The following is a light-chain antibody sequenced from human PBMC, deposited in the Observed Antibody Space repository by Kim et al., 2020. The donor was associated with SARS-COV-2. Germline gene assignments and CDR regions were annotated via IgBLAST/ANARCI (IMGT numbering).Light chain of an antibody. Sequence: ASVGDRVTTPCRASQVISNRLAWYQQKPGRAPRPLIYGASSVQSGVPSGFGGIGSGTDSTLTISSLQPEDFATYYCQQVKSFPFTFGQGTRMEIK. V-gene: IGKV1-12*01. CDR1: QVISNR. J-gene: IGKJ5*01. CDR2: GAS. CDR3: QQVKSFPFT.